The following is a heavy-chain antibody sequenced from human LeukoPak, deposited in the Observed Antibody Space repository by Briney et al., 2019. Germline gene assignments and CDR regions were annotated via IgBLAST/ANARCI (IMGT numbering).Heavy chain of an antibody. CDR2: ISYDGSNK. CDR3: ATLDIVEGDLDY. J-gene: IGHJ4*02. D-gene: IGHD2-2*03. Sequence: GRSLRLSCAASGFTFSSYGMHWVRQAPGKGLEWVAVISYDGSNKYYADSVKGRFTISRDNSKNTLYLQMNSLRAEDTAVYYCATLDIVEGDLDYWGQGTLVTVSS. CDR1: GFTFSSYG. V-gene: IGHV3-30*03.